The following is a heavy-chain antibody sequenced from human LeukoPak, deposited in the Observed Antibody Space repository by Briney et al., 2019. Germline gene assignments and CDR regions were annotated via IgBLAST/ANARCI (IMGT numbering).Heavy chain of an antibody. Sequence: GSLRLSCAASGFTFSSYGMHWVRQAPGKGLEWVAVISYDGSNKYYADSVKGGFTISRDNSKNTLYLQMNSMRAEDTAVYYCSKDSLSSCGGDCYSGLDVWGQGTTVTVSS. D-gene: IGHD2-21*02. CDR2: ISYDGSNK. CDR3: SKDSLSSCGGDCYSGLDV. J-gene: IGHJ6*02. CDR1: GFTFSSYG. V-gene: IGHV3-30*18.